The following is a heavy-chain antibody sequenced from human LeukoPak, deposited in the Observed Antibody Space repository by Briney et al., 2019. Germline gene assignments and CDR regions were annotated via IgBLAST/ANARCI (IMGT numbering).Heavy chain of an antibody. CDR2: IRYDGSNK. D-gene: IGHD3-10*01. J-gene: IGHJ4*02. V-gene: IGHV3-30*02. Sequence: GVSLRLSCAASGFTFSSYGRHWVRQAPGKGLEWVAFIRYDGSNKYYADSVKGRFTISRDNSKNTLYLQMNSLRAEDTAVYYCAKDPLWFGESFGFDYWGQGTLVTVSS. CDR3: AKDPLWFGESFGFDY. CDR1: GFTFSSYG.